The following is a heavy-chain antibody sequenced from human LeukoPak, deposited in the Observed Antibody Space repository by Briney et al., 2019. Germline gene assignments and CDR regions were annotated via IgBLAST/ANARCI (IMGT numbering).Heavy chain of an antibody. Sequence: GRSLRLSCAASGFTFSSYAMHWVRQAPGKGLEWVAVISYDGSSKYYADSVKGRFTISRDNSKNTLYLQMNSLRAEDTAVYYCARGGYSSSWGEDYFDYWGQGTLVTVSS. J-gene: IGHJ4*02. CDR3: ARGGYSSSWGEDYFDY. D-gene: IGHD6-13*01. CDR2: ISYDGSSK. V-gene: IGHV3-30-3*01. CDR1: GFTFSSYA.